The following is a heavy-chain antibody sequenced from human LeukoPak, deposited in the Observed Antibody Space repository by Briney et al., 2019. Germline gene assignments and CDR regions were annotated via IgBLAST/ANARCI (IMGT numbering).Heavy chain of an antibody. J-gene: IGHJ4*02. CDR1: GSTFRSHA. CDR3: AKDPYTISAPPFDY. CDR2: ISASADTT. D-gene: IGHD5-24*01. V-gene: IGHV3-23*01. Sequence: GGSLRLSCAASGSTFRSHAMTWVRQAPGKGLEWVSSISASADTTYYADSVKGRFTISRDNPKNTLYLQMSSLRVEDTAVYYCAKDPYTISAPPFDYWGQGTLVTVSS.